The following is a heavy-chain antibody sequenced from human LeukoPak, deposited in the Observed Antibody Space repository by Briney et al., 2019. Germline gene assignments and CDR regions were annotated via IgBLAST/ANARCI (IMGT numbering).Heavy chain of an antibody. Sequence: GESLKISCKASGYSFTTYWIGWVRQMPGEGLEWMGMFYPGDSDSRYSPSFQGQVTISADNSITTAYLQWNSPKASDTAIYYCARGPRGGNWNEALDYWGQGTLVTVSS. J-gene: IGHJ4*02. CDR2: FYPGDSDS. CDR1: GYSFTTYW. D-gene: IGHD1-1*01. CDR3: ARGPRGGNWNEALDY. V-gene: IGHV5-51*01.